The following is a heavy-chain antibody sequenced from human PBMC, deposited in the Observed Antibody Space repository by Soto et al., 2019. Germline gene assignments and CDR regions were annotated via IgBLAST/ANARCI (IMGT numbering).Heavy chain of an antibody. CDR3: ARHDPGGYFRH. CDR2: IYYNGNT. CDR1: GGSISSGDWC. Sequence: SETLSLTCAVSGGSISSGDWCWRWVRQSPGKGLEWIGYIYYNGNTNYNPSLMSRVTLSVDTSKNQFSLSLTSVTAADTAMYYCARHDPGGYFRHWGQGTLVTVSS. D-gene: IGHD3-16*01. J-gene: IGHJ1*01. V-gene: IGHV4-61*08.